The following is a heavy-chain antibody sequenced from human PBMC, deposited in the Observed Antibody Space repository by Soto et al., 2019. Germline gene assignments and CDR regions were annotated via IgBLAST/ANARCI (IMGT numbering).Heavy chain of an antibody. V-gene: IGHV3-30*02. J-gene: IGHJ4*02. D-gene: IGHD2-15*01. CDR2: TRHDGSNT. CDR1: GFTFSGYG. Sequence: PGGSLRLSCAASGFTFSGYGMHWVRQAPGKGLEWVAITRHDGSNTYYADSVKGRVTISRDNSMNTLYLQMNSLKAEDTAVYYCPKGPECSAGSCYPYYFDYWGQGTLVTVSS. CDR3: PKGPECSAGSCYPYYFDY.